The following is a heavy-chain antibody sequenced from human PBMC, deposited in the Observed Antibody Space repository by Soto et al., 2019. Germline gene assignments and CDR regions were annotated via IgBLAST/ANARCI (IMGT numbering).Heavy chain of an antibody. Sequence: EVQLVESGGGLVQPGGSLRLSCAASGFTFTIYAMHWVRQAPGKGLEYVSAISSNGGSTYYANSVKGRFTISRDNSKNTLYLQMGSLRAEDLAVYCCAREGYCSSTSCYSFDYWGQGTLVTVSS. CDR1: GFTFTIYA. J-gene: IGHJ4*02. V-gene: IGHV3-64*01. CDR2: ISSNGGST. CDR3: AREGYCSSTSCYSFDY. D-gene: IGHD2-2*01.